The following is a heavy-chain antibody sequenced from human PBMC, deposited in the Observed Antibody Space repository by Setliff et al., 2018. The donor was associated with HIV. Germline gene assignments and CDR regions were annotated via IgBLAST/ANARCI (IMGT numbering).Heavy chain of an antibody. D-gene: IGHD3-16*01. Sequence: SETLSLTCSVSGDSISSGSYYWSWIRLPAGKGLEWIGQIHTTGSTNYNPSLKSRVTISIDTSKNQFSLKLNSVTATDTAVYYCAKRTFGSGRFDPWAREPWSPSPQ. V-gene: IGHV4-61*09. J-gene: IGHJ5*02. CDR1: GDSISSGSYY. CDR3: AKRTFGSGRFDP. CDR2: IHTTGST.